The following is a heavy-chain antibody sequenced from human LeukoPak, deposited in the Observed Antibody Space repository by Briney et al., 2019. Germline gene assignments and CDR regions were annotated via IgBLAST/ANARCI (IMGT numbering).Heavy chain of an antibody. V-gene: IGHV3-53*01. CDR3: AKPVYDSSGYQAFDI. Sequence: PGGSLRLSCAASGFTVSSNYMSWVRQAPGKGLEWVSVIYSGGSTYYADSVKGRFTISRDNSKNTLYLQMNSPRAEDTAVYYCAKPVYDSSGYQAFDIWGQGTMVTVSS. J-gene: IGHJ3*02. CDR2: IYSGGST. CDR1: GFTVSSNY. D-gene: IGHD3-22*01.